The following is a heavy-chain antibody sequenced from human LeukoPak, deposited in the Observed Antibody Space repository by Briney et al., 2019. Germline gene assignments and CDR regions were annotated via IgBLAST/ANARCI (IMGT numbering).Heavy chain of an antibody. D-gene: IGHD1-1*01. CDR3: EGADREEAYNHRIDY. J-gene: IGHJ4*02. CDR1: AGSISSTSYY. CDR2: IYYSGDT. V-gene: IGHV4-39*01. Sequence: SETLSLTCTVSAGSISSTSYYWGWIRQSPGKGLEWIGSIYYSGDTYYNPSLKSRVTMSVDTSKNQFSLKVTSVTAADTAVYYCEGADREEAYNHRIDYWGQGTLVTVSS.